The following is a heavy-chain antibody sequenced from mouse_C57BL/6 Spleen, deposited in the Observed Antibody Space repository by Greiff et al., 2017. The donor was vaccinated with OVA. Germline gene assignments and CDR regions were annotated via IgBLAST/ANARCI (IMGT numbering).Heavy chain of an antibody. CDR3: ARHSSEVDFDV. J-gene: IGHJ1*03. Sequence: VQLVESGPELVKPGASVKISCKASGYAFSSSWMNWVKQRPGKGLEWIGRIYPGDGDTNYNGKFKGKATLTADKSSSTAYMQLSSLTSEDSAVYFCARHSSEVDFDVWGTGTTVTVSS. CDR1: GYAFSSSW. CDR2: IYPGDGDT. V-gene: IGHV1-82*01.